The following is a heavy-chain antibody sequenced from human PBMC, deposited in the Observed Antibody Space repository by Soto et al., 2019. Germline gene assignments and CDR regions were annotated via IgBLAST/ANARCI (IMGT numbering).Heavy chain of an antibody. J-gene: IGHJ5*02. CDR1: GFTFDDYA. Sequence: GGSLRLSCAASGFTFDDYAMHWVRQAPGKGLEWVSGISWNSGSIGYADSVKGRFTISRDNAKNSLYLQMNSLRAEDTALYYCAKGLQLDEGWFDPWGQGTLVTVSS. CDR2: ISWNSGSI. V-gene: IGHV3-9*01. CDR3: AKGLQLDEGWFDP. D-gene: IGHD5-18*01.